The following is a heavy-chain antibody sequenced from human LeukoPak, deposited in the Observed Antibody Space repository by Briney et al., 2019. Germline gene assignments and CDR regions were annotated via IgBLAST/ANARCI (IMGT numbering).Heavy chain of an antibody. V-gene: IGHV1-8*01. Sequence: ASVKVSCKASGYTFTSYDINWVRQATGQGLEWMGWMNPNSDYTDYAQKFQGRVTMTRNTSISTAYMELSSLRSEDTAVYYCARRGIAPKAFDYWGQGTLVTVSS. CDR3: ARRGIAPKAFDY. J-gene: IGHJ4*02. CDR1: GYTFTSYD. CDR2: MNPNSDYT. D-gene: IGHD2-21*01.